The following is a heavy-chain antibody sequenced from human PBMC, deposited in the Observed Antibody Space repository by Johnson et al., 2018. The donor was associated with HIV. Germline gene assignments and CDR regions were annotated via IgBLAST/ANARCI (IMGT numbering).Heavy chain of an antibody. J-gene: IGHJ3*02. CDR1: GFMFDDYA. CDR2: IDWTGANA. V-gene: IGHV3-20*04. Sequence: VQLVESGGGVERPGESLRLSCVGSGFMFDDYAMSWVRQVPGKGLEWVSGIDWTGANAGYADSVKGRFTIFRDNAKNSLYIQMSGLREEDTALYYCARSEVSSGYYYTPFVDAFDIWGQGTMVTVSS. CDR3: ARSEVSSGYYYTPFVDAFDI. D-gene: IGHD3-22*01.